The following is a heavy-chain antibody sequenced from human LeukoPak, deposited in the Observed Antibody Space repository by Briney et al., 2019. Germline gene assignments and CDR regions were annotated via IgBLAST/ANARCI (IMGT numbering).Heavy chain of an antibody. V-gene: IGHV1-46*01. CDR3: AREDVVLVDAVRYYYYGMDV. J-gene: IGHJ6*02. Sequence: ASVKVSCKASGYNFISYFMHWVRQAPGQGLEWMGIINPSGGSTSYAQKFQDRVTMTRDTSTSTVYMELSSLKSEDTAVYYCAREDVVLVDAVRYYYYGMDVWGQGTTVTVSS. CDR1: GYNFISYF. CDR2: INPSGGST. D-gene: IGHD2-8*01.